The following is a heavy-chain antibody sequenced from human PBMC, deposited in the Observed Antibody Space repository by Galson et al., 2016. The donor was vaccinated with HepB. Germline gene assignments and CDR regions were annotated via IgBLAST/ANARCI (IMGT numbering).Heavy chain of an antibody. D-gene: IGHD2-21*01. J-gene: IGHJ6*02. CDR3: AGKVEVIAHTYHYDLDV. Sequence: SETLSLTCAVYGGSFSGYYWSWIRQPPGKGLEWIGEIHHSGSTNYNPSLKSRVTISIDTSKNQLSLKLSSVTVADTAVYYCAGKVEVIAHTYHYDLDVWGQGTTITVSS. V-gene: IGHV4-34*01. CDR1: GGSFSGYY. CDR2: IHHSGST.